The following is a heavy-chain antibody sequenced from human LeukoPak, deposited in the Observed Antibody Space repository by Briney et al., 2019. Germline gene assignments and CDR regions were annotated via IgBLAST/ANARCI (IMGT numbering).Heavy chain of an antibody. CDR3: ARATLLWFGVLLRYYGMDV. D-gene: IGHD3-10*01. V-gene: IGHV1-2*02. J-gene: IGHJ6*02. Sequence: ASVKVSCKASGYTFTGYYMHWVRQAPGQGLEWMGWINPNSGGTNYAQKFQGRVTMTRDTSISTAYMELSRLRSDDTAVYYCARATLLWFGVLLRYYGMDVWGQGTTVTVSS. CDR2: INPNSGGT. CDR1: GYTFTGYY.